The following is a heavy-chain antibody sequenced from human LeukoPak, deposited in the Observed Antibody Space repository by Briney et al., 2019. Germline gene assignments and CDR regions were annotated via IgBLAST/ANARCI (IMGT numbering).Heavy chain of an antibody. J-gene: IGHJ5*02. CDR2: IRYDGSNK. D-gene: IGHD6-13*01. CDR3: ARDVTYSSRGWFDP. V-gene: IGHV3-30*02. Sequence: PGGSLRLSCAASGFTFSSYGMHWVRQAPGKGLEWVAFIRYDGSNKYYADSVKGRFTISRDNSKNTLYLHVNSLRPEDTAVYYCARDVTYSSRGWFDPWGQGTLVTVSS. CDR1: GFTFSSYG.